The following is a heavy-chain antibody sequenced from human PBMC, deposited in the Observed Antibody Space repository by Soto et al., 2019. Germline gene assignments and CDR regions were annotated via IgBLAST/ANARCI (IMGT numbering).Heavy chain of an antibody. J-gene: IGHJ4*02. D-gene: IGHD2-8*01. CDR2: IIPILGIA. Sequence: QVQLVQSGAEVKKPGSSVKVSCKASGGTFSSYTISWVRQAPGQGLEWMGRIIPILGIANYAQKFQGRVTITTDKSTRTADTELSSLRSEDTAVYYCARGICVRDHNYWGQGTLVTASS. V-gene: IGHV1-69*02. CDR3: ARGICVRDHNY. CDR1: GGTFSSYT.